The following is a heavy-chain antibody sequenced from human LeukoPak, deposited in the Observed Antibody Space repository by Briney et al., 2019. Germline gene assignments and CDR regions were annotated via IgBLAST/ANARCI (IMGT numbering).Heavy chain of an antibody. CDR1: GFTFSSYA. D-gene: IGHD6-13*01. V-gene: IGHV3-30-3*01. CDR2: ISYDGSNK. CDR3: ASSHSSSWYYFDY. J-gene: IGHJ4*02. Sequence: PGGSLRLSCAASGFTFSSYAMHWVRQAPGKGLEWVAVISYDGSNKYYADSVKGRFTISRDNSKNTLYLQMNSLRAEDTAVYYCASSHSSSWYYFDYWGQGTLVTVSS.